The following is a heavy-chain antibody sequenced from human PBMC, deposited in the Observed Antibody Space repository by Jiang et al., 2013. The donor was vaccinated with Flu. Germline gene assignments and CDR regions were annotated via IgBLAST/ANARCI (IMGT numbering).Heavy chain of an antibody. CDR3: ARFRRFYGRKSYYYYGMDV. D-gene: IGHD3-3*01. Sequence: NYNPSLKSRVTISVDTSKNQFSLKLSSVTAADTAVYYCARFRRFYGRKSYYYYGMDVWGQGTTVTVSS. V-gene: IGHV4-34*01. J-gene: IGHJ6*02.